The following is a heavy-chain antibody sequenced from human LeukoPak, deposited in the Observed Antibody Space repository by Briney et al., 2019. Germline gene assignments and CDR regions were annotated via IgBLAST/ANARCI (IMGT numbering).Heavy chain of an antibody. J-gene: IGHJ4*02. V-gene: IGHV3-74*01. CDR2: INTDGFST. CDR3: ARSRTYGDYGRGLDY. D-gene: IGHD4-17*01. Sequence: PGGSLRLSCAVSGFISSSYWMHWVRQPPGKGLVYIACINTDGFSTSYADSVKGRFTISRDNAKNTLYLQMNSLRAEDTAVYYCARSRTYGDYGRGLDYWGQGTLVTVSS. CDR1: GFISSSYW.